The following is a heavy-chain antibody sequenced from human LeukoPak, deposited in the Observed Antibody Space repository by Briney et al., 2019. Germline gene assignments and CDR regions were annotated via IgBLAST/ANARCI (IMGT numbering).Heavy chain of an antibody. V-gene: IGHV3-23*01. CDR3: VKAREYSGHAPVGDY. CDR2: ISGGADST. CDR1: GFSFSSCA. D-gene: IGHD5-12*01. Sequence: QSGGSLRLSCAASGFSFSSCAMGWVRQAPGKGPDWVSSISGGADSTYYADSVKGRFTISRDNSKNTLYLQINSLRVEDTAIYYCVKAREYSGHAPVGDYWGQGALVTVSS. J-gene: IGHJ4*02.